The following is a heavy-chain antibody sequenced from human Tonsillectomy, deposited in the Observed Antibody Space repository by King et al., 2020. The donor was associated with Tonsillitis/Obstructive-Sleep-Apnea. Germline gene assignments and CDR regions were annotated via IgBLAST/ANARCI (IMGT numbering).Heavy chain of an antibody. CDR1: GFTFSGSA. V-gene: IGHV3-73*01. CDR2: IRSKANSYAT. J-gene: IGHJ6*02. D-gene: IGHD3-10*01. Sequence: VQLVESGGGLVQPGGSLKLSCAASGFTFSGSAMHWVRQASGKGLEWVGRIRSKANSYATAYAASVKGRFTISRDDSKNTAYLQMNSLKTEDTAVYYCTRPPPGAFGELLPSGMDVWGQGTTVTVSS. CDR3: TRPPPGAFGELLPSGMDV.